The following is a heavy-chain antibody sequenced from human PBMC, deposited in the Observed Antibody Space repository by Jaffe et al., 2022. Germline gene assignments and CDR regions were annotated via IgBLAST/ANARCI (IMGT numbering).Heavy chain of an antibody. CDR1: GGSISSGSYY. J-gene: IGHJ4*02. CDR3: ASSAVRGVIMYYFDY. Sequence: QVQLQESGPGLVKPSQTLSLTCTVSGGSISSGSYYWSWIRQPAGKGLEWIGRIYTSGSTNYNPSLKSRVTISVDTSKNQFSLKLSSVTAADTAVYYCASSAVRGVIMYYFDYWGQGTLVTVSS. V-gene: IGHV4-61*02. D-gene: IGHD3-10*01. CDR2: IYTSGST.